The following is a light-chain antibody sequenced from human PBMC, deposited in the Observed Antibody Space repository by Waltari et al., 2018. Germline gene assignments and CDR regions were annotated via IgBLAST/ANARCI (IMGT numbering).Light chain of an antibody. Sequence: QSVLTQPPSGSGTPGQRVTISCSGSSSNIGSNYVYWYQQLPGKAPKLLIYRNNPRPAGVPDRFAGSKSGTSASLAISGLRSGDEADYYWAAWDDTLSGVVFGGGTKLTVL. CDR2: RNN. CDR1: SSNIGSNY. CDR3: AAWDDTLSGVV. V-gene: IGLV1-47*01. J-gene: IGLJ2*01.